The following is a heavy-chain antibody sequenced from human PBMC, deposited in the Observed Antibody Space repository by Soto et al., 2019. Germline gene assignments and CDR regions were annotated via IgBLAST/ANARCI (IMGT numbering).Heavy chain of an antibody. CDR2: ISAYNGNT. V-gene: IGHV1-18*01. Sequence: QGLEWMGWISAYNGNTNYAQKLQGRVTMTTDTSTSTAYMELRSLRSDDTAVYYCARLKSRGWYGGPGFWGQRTLVSGSS. CDR3: ARLKSRGWYGGPGF. J-gene: IGHJ4*02. D-gene: IGHD6-19*01.